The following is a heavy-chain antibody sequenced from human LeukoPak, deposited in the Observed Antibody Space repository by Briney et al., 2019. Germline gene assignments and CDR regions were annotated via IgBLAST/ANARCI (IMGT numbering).Heavy chain of an antibody. J-gene: IGHJ5*02. CDR1: GGSISSSSYY. V-gene: IGHV4-39*07. CDR2: TYYSGTT. Sequence: SETLSLTCTVSGGSISSSSYYWGWIRQPPGKGLEWIGSTYYSGTTYYNPSLKSRVTISVDTSKNQFSLKLSSVTAADTAVYYCAREGYSYVLESWFDPWGQGTLVTVSS. D-gene: IGHD5-18*01. CDR3: AREGYSYVLESWFDP.